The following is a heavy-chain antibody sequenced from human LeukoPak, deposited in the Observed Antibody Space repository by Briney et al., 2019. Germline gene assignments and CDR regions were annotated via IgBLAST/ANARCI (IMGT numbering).Heavy chain of an antibody. V-gene: IGHV3-23*01. CDR1: GFTFSNFA. CDR3: ARDTQDGDYSYYFDY. Sequence: GGSLRLSCAASGFTFSNFAMSWVRQTPGTGLAWLSAISPDGNYIYYADSVKGRFTTSRDNSKNTLYLQMNSLRAEDTAVYYCARDTQDGDYSYYFDYWGQGTLVTVSS. D-gene: IGHD4-17*01. CDR2: ISPDGNYI. J-gene: IGHJ4*02.